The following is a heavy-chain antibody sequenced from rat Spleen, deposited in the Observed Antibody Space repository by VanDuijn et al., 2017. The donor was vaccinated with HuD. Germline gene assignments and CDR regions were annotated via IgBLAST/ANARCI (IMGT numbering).Heavy chain of an antibody. J-gene: IGHJ3*01. D-gene: IGHD4-3*01. Sequence: EVQLVESDGGLVQPGRSLKLSCAASGFTFSNYDMAWVRQAPTEGLEWVASISPSGGNTYYRDSVKGRFTVSRDNAKSIFYLQMDSLRSEDTASYYCARQDTSGYSNWFAYWGQGTLVTVSS. CDR2: ISPSGGNT. CDR3: ARQDTSGYSNWFAY. V-gene: IGHV5S23*01. CDR1: GFTFSNYD.